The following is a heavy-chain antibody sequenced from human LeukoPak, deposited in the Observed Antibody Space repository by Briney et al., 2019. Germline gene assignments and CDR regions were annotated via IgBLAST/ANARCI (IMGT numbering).Heavy chain of an antibody. J-gene: IGHJ3*02. CDR2: IYYSGST. V-gene: IGHV4-31*03. CDR1: GGSISSGGYY. D-gene: IGHD3-22*01. Sequence: SETLSLTCTVSGGSISSGGYYWSWIRQHPGKGLEWIGYIYYSGSTYYSPSLKSRVTISVDTSKNQFSLKLSSVTAADTAVYYCARVVTMIVVYAFDIWGQGTMVTVSS. CDR3: ARVVTMIVVYAFDI.